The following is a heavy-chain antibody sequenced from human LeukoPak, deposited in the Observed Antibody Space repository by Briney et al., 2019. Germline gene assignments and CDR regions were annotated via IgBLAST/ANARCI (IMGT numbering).Heavy chain of an antibody. CDR3: ARVSDLSSGKAGAGDFDY. V-gene: IGHV3-74*01. J-gene: IGHJ4*02. D-gene: IGHD6-19*01. CDR2: INSDGSST. CDR1: GFTFSSYA. Sequence: GGSLRLSCAASGFTFSSYAMSWVRQAPGKGLVWVSRINSDGSSTSYADSVKGRFTISRDNAKNTLYLQMNSLRAEGTAVYYCARVSDLSSGKAGAGDFDYWGQGTLVIVSS.